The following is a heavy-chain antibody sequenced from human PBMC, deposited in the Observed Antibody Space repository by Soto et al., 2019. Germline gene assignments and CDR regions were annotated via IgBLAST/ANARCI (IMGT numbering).Heavy chain of an antibody. Sequence: EVQLLESGGGLVQPGGSLRLSCAASGFTFSSYAMSWVRQAPGKGLEWVSAISGSGGSTYYADSVKGRFTISRDNSKNTLYLQMNSLRAEDTAVYYCAKIYAGGRWDIAAACVVHYWGQGTLVTVSS. J-gene: IGHJ4*02. D-gene: IGHD6-13*01. CDR1: GFTFSSYA. V-gene: IGHV3-23*01. CDR2: ISGSGGST. CDR3: AKIYAGGRWDIAAACVVHY.